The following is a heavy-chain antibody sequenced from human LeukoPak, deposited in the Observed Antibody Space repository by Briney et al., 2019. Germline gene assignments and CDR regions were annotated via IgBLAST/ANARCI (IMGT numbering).Heavy chain of an antibody. V-gene: IGHV4-59*01. Sequence: SETLSLTCTVSGGSISSFQWSWIRQPPGKGLEWIGYIYYRGSTNYNPSLKSRVTISVDTSKNQVSLKLSSVTAADAAVYYCARDMVAGTGWFDPWGQGTLVSVSS. J-gene: IGHJ5*02. CDR1: GGSISSFQ. CDR2: IYYRGST. CDR3: ARDMVAGTGWFDP. D-gene: IGHD6-19*01.